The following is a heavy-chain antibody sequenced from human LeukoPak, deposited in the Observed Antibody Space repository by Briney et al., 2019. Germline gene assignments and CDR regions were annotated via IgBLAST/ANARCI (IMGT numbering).Heavy chain of an antibody. CDR1: GYTFTGYY. J-gene: IGHJ4*02. CDR2: INPNSGGT. Sequence: ASVKVSCKASGYTFTGYYMHWVRQAPGQGLEWMGWINPNSGGTNYAQKFQGRVTMTRDTSVSTAYMELTRLTSDDTAIYYCARGPYYYDSGGYYIYWGQGTLVTVSS. V-gene: IGHV1-2*02. CDR3: ARGPYYYDSGGYYIY. D-gene: IGHD3-22*01.